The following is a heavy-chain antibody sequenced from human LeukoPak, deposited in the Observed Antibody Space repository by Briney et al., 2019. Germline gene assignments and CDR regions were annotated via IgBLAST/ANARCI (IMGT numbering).Heavy chain of an antibody. J-gene: IGHJ4*02. CDR2: INPNSGGT. Sequence: GASVKVSCKASGYTFTGYYMHWVRQAPGQGLEWMGWINPNSGGTNYAQKFQGRVTMTRDTSISTAYMELSRPRSDDTAVYYCARGGFGVLMVYAMWYLDYWGQGTLVTVSS. CDR3: ARGGFGVLMVYAMWYLDY. D-gene: IGHD2-8*01. CDR1: GYTFTGYY. V-gene: IGHV1-2*02.